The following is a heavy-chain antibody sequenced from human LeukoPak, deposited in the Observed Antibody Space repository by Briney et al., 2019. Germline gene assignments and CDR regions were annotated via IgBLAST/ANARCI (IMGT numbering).Heavy chain of an antibody. D-gene: IGHD3-9*01. V-gene: IGHV3-21*01. CDR2: ISSSSSYI. CDR3: ARDRDQLRYFDWSLDY. CDR1: ELTFSRYS. Sequence: PGGSLRLSCAASELTFSRYSMNWVRQAPGKGLEWVSSISSSSSYIYYADSVKGRFTISRDNAKNSLYLQMNSLRAEDTAVYYCARDRDQLRYFDWSLDYWGQGTLVTVSS. J-gene: IGHJ4*02.